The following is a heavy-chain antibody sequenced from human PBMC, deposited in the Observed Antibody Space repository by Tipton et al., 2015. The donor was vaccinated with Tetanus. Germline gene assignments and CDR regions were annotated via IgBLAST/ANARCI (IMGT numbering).Heavy chain of an antibody. J-gene: IGHJ6*02. D-gene: IGHD3-3*01. CDR3: AKVLEWYYYYYNGLDV. V-gene: IGHV3-33*06. CDR1: GFTFNGYG. Sequence: SLRLSCAASGFTFNGYGMHWVRQAPGKGLEWLALVWYDGSKQYYADSVKGRFTISRDNSKNTLYLQMNGLRADDTAVYYCAKVLEWYYYYYNGLDVWGQGTMVTVSS. CDR2: VWYDGSKQ.